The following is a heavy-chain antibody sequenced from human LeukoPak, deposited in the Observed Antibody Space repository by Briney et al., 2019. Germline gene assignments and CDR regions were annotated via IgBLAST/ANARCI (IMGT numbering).Heavy chain of an antibody. CDR1: GFTFTNYG. J-gene: IGHJ4*02. V-gene: IGHV3-7*04. CDR3: ARDRGYSGSYFDN. Sequence: GGSLRLSCAASGFTFTNYGMTWVRQAPGKGLEWVANIKQDGSEKYYVDSVKGRFTISRDNAKNSLYLQMSSLRAEDTAVYYCARDRGYSGSYFDNWGQGTLVTVSS. CDR2: IKQDGSEK. D-gene: IGHD1-26*01.